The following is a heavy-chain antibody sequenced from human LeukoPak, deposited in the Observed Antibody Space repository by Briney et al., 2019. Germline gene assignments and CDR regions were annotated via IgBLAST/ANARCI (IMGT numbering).Heavy chain of an antibody. Sequence: GGSLRPSCAASGFTFSSYGMHWVRQAPGKGLEWVAVISYDGSNKYYADSVKGRFTISRDNSKNTLYLQMNSLRAEDTAVYYCANDNYDILTGNDWGQGTLVTVSS. CDR2: ISYDGSNK. D-gene: IGHD3-9*01. CDR3: ANDNYDILTGND. J-gene: IGHJ4*02. CDR1: GFTFSSYG. V-gene: IGHV3-30*18.